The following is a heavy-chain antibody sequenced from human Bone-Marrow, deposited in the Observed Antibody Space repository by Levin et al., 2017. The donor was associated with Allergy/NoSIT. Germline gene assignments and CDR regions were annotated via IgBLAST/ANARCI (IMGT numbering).Heavy chain of an antibody. CDR2: IYYSGST. J-gene: IGHJ6*02. CDR3: ARDRWDVVVRAAGAVGYYGMDV. Sequence: SETLSLTCTVSGGSISSYYWSWIRQPPGKGLEWIGYIYYSGSTNYNPSLKSRVTISVDTSTNQFSLKLSSVTAADTGVYYWARDRWDVVVRAAGAVGYYGMDVWGQGTTVTVSS. CDR1: GGSISSYY. D-gene: IGHD2-2*01. V-gene: IGHV4-59*01.